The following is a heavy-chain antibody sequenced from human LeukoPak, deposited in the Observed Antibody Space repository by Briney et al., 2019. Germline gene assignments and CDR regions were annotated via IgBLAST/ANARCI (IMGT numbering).Heavy chain of an antibody. CDR2: IWYDGSKK. V-gene: IGHV3-33*01. CDR3: ARMKGSQFDY. D-gene: IGHD3-10*01. Sequence: PGGSLRLSCAASGLTFSSHGMHWVRQAPGKGLEWVAVIWYDGSKKDYADSVKGRFTISRDNSKNTLYLQMNSLRAEDTAVYYCARMKGSQFDYWGQGTLVTVSS. J-gene: IGHJ4*02. CDR1: GLTFSSHG.